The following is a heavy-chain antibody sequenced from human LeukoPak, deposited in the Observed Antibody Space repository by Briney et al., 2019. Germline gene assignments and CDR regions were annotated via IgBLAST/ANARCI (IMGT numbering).Heavy chain of an antibody. J-gene: IGHJ4*02. Sequence: PSETLSLTCAVYGGSFSGYYWSWIRQPPGKGLEWIGEINHSGSTNCNPSLKSRVTISVDTSKNQFSLKLSSVTAADTAVYYCAVDYGDLTGDYWGQGTLVTVSS. CDR2: INHSGST. V-gene: IGHV4-34*01. CDR1: GGSFSGYY. D-gene: IGHD4-17*01. CDR3: AVDYGDLTGDY.